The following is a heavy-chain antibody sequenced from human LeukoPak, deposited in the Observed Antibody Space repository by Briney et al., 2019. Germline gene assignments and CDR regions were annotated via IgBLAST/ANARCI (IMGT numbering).Heavy chain of an antibody. J-gene: IGHJ4*02. CDR1: GFTFSSYS. CDR2: ISSSGSYI. Sequence: GGSLRLSCAASGFTFSSYSMNWVRQAPGKGLEWVSSISSSGSYIYYADSVKGRFTISRDNAKNSLYLQMNSLRAEDTAVYYCARDRAPGYSYPLDYWGQGTLVTVSS. V-gene: IGHV3-21*01. CDR3: ARDRAPGYSYPLDY. D-gene: IGHD3-22*01.